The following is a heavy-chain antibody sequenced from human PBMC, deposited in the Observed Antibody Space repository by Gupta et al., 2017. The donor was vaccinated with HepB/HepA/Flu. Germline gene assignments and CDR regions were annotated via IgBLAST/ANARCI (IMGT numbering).Heavy chain of an antibody. CDR1: GFTLTTDH. D-gene: IGHD1-26*01. Sequence: QVQLAQSGAEVKKPGASVQVSCKASGFTLTTDHIHWVRQAPGQGLEWMGVVNPSGESTTDTQKFQGRVTLTRDTSKTTFYMELRSLRSEDTAVYYCARVPWGSAIDVWGQGTAVPVS. J-gene: IGHJ6*02. CDR3: ARVPWGSAIDV. V-gene: IGHV1-46*01. CDR2: VNPSGEST.